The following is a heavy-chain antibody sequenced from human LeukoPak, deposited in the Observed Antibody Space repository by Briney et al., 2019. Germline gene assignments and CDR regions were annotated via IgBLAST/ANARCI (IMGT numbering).Heavy chain of an antibody. V-gene: IGHV3-15*01. D-gene: IGHD3-10*01. Sequence: PGGSLRLSCAASGFTFSNAWMSWVRQAPGKGLEWVGRIKSKTDGGTTDYAAPVKGRFTISRDDSKNTLYLQMNSLKTEDTAVYYCTTEVLWFGELFTYFDYWGQGTLVTVSS. CDR2: IKSKTDGGTT. J-gene: IGHJ4*02. CDR1: GFTFSNAW. CDR3: TTEVLWFGELFTYFDY.